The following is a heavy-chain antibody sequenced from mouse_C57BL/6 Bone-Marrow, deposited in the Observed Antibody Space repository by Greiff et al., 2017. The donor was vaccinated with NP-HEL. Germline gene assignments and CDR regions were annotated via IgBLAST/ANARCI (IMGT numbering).Heavy chain of an antibody. D-gene: IGHD2-4*01. Sequence: EVQLVESGGDLVKPGGSLKLSCAASGFTFSSYGMSWVRQTPDKRLEWVATLSSGGSYTYYTDSVKGQFTITSDNAKNTLYLQMSRLKSEDTAMYYCTRHYDYDWFAYWGQGTLVTVSA. J-gene: IGHJ3*01. CDR3: TRHYDYDWFAY. CDR2: LSSGGSYT. CDR1: GFTFSSYG. V-gene: IGHV5-6*01.